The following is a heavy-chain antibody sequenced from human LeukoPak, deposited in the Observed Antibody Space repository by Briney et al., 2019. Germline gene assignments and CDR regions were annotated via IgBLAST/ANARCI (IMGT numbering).Heavy chain of an antibody. V-gene: IGHV4-59*01. CDR3: ARERGSSLDY. CDR2: INYSGST. D-gene: IGHD1-26*01. CDR1: DGSIDSYY. Sequence: SETLSLTCTVSDGSIDSYYWSWIRQPPGRGLEWIGYINYSGSTNYNPSLQSRVTISLDTSKNQYSLKLSSVTAADTAVYYCARERGSSLDYWGQGTLVTVSS. J-gene: IGHJ4*02.